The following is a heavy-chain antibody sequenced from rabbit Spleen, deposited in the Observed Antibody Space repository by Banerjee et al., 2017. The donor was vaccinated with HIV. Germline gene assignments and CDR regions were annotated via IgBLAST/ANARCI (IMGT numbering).Heavy chain of an antibody. Sequence: EQLEESGGGLVKPEGSLTLTCKASGVSLNDKDVMCWVRQAPGKGLEWIACMNSNSGETVYARWAKGRFTVSKTSSTTVTLQMTSLTAADTATYFCARDTGSSFSTYGMALWGQGTLVTVS. CDR3: ARDTGSSFSTYGMAL. J-gene: IGHJ6*01. CDR2: MNSNSGET. V-gene: IGHV1S45*01. CDR1: GVSLNDKDV. D-gene: IGHD8-1*01.